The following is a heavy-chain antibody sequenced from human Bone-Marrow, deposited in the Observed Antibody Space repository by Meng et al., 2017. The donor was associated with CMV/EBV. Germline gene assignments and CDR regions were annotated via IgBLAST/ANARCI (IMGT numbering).Heavy chain of an antibody. CDR1: GYTFTGYY. CDR3: ARQGVGAGYAAGLPYGLDV. V-gene: IGHV1-2*02. CDR2: INPNSGGT. Sequence: ASVKVSCKASGYTFTGYYMHWVRQAPGQGLEWMGWINPNSGGTNYAQKFQGRVTMTRDTSISTAYMELSRLRSDDTAVYYCARQGVGAGYAAGLPYGLDVWGRGNTVTVSS. J-gene: IGHJ6*02. D-gene: IGHD2-2*01.